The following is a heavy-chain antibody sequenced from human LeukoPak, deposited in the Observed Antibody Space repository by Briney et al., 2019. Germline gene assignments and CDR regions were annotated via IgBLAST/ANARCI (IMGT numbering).Heavy chain of an antibody. CDR3: AGRTVDTGPDY. D-gene: IGHD5-18*01. CDR2: IYYSGST. V-gene: IGHV4-59*08. J-gene: IGHJ4*02. Sequence: SETLSLTCTVSGGSISSYYWSWIRQPPGKGLEWIGYIYYSGSTNHNPSLKSRVTISVDTSKNQFSLKLSSVTAADTAVYYCAGRTVDTGPDYWGQGTLVTVSS. CDR1: GGSISSYY.